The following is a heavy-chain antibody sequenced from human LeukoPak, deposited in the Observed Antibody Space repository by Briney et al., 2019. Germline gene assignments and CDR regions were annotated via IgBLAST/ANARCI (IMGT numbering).Heavy chain of an antibody. CDR2: ISGSGGST. D-gene: IGHD2-15*01. CDR3: AKDYCSGGSCYSGHEY. J-gene: IGHJ4*02. CDR1: GFTLSSYA. V-gene: IGHV3-23*01. Sequence: PGGSLRLSCAASGFTLSSYAMSWVRQAPGKGLEWVSVISGSGGSTCYADSVKGRFTISRDNSKNTLYLQMNSLRAEDTAVYYCAKDYCSGGSCYSGHEYWGQGTLVTVSS.